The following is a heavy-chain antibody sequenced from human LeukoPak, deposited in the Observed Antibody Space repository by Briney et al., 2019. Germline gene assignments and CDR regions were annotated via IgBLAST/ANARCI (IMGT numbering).Heavy chain of an antibody. J-gene: IGHJ4*02. Sequence: SQTLSLTCAISGDSVSSNSAVWTWIRQSPSRGLEWLERTYYRSKWKNDYAVSFKGRVTVNPDTSKNQFSLQLNSVTPEDTAVYYCAREGAGAEASFDYWGQGTLVTVSS. CDR2: TYYRSKWKN. CDR3: AREGAGAEASFDY. D-gene: IGHD6-25*01. CDR1: GDSVSSNSAV. V-gene: IGHV6-1*01.